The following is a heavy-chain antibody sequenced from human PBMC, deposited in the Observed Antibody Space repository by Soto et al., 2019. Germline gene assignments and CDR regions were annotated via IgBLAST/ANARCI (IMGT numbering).Heavy chain of an antibody. Sequence: QITLKESGPPLVKPTQTLTLTCTFSGFSLSSTRMAVGWIRQPPGKALEWLALIYWDDDKRYSPFLKSRLTIPKKTSKNQVVLTMSNMDPVDTARYYCAHIVVAGLGYYFDYWGQGTLVTVSS. CDR1: GFSLSSTRMA. D-gene: IGHD6-19*01. J-gene: IGHJ4*02. CDR2: IYWDDDK. V-gene: IGHV2-5*02. CDR3: AHIVVAGLGYYFDY.